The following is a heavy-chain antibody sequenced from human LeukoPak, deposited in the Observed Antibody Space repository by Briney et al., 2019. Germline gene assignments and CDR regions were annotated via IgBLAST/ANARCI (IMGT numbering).Heavy chain of an antibody. CDR2: ISSSSSTI. CDR1: GFTFSSYS. V-gene: IGHV3-48*04. Sequence: GGSLRLSCAASGFTFSSYSMNWVRQAPGKGLEWVSYISSSSSTIYYADSVKGRFTISRDNAKNSLYLQMNSLRAEDTAVYYCATNDFWSGYRFDYWGQGTLVTVSS. CDR3: ATNDFWSGYRFDY. J-gene: IGHJ4*02. D-gene: IGHD3-3*01.